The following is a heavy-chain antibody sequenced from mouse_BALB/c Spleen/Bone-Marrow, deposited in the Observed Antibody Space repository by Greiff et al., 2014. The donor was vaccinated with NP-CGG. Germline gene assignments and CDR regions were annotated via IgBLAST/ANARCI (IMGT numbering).Heavy chain of an antibody. CDR2: IYTGDGDT. CDR1: GYAFSTYW. V-gene: IGHV1-80*01. Sequence: QVQLKQSGAELVRPGSSVKISCKASGYAFSTYWMNWVKQRPGKGLEWIGQIYTGDGDTNYNGKFRGKATLTADKSSSTAYMQLSRLTSEDSAIYFCARGLRAYWGQGTLVTVSA. CDR3: ARGLRAY. J-gene: IGHJ3*01.